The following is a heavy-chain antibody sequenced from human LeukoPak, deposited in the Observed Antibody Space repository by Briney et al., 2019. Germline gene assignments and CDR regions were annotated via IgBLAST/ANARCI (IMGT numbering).Heavy chain of an antibody. CDR3: AKVGMTTVTSFDY. J-gene: IGHJ4*02. V-gene: IGHV1-8*01. CDR2: MNPNSGNT. CDR1: GYTFTSYD. Sequence: GASVKVSCKASGYTFTSYDINWVRQATGQGLEWMGWMNPNSGNTGYAQKFQGRVTMTRNTSISTAYMELSSLRSEDTAVYYCAKVGMTTVTSFDYWGQGTLVTVSS. D-gene: IGHD4-11*01.